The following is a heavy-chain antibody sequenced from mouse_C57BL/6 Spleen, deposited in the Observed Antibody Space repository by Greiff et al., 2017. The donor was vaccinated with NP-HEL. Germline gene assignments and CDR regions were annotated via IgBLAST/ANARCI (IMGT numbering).Heavy chain of an antibody. CDR1: GYTFTDYE. CDR2: IDPETGGT. D-gene: IGHD1-1*01. V-gene: IGHV1-15*01. J-gene: IGHJ2*01. CDR3: TRDYGSNYFDY. Sequence: VQLKESGAELVRPGASVTLSCKASGYTFTDYEMHWVKQTPVHGLEWIGAIDPETGGTAYNQKFKGKAILTADKSSSTAYMELRSLTSEDSAVYYCTRDYGSNYFDYWGQGTTLTVSS.